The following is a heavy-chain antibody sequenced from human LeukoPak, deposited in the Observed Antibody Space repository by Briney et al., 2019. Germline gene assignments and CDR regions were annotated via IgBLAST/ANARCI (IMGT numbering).Heavy chain of an antibody. J-gene: IGHJ4*02. Sequence: SETLSLTCTVSGGSISSYYWSWIRQPPGKGLEWIGYIYYSGSTNYNPSLKSRVTISVDTSKNQFSLKLSSVTAADTAVYYCARSIAAAKDPFDYWGQGTLVTVSS. CDR1: GGSISSYY. V-gene: IGHV4-59*08. D-gene: IGHD6-13*01. CDR2: IYYSGST. CDR3: ARSIAAAKDPFDY.